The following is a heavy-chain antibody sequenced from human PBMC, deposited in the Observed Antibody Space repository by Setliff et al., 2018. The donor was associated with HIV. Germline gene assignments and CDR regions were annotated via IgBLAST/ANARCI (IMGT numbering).Heavy chain of an antibody. Sequence: ASVKVSCKASGYSFTTSGVSWVRQAPGQGLEWMGWVNPNSGGTNYAQKFQGRVTMTTDTSVSTAYMEVSSLTSDDTAVYYCARTTTVTTEVWGQGTLVTVSS. CDR3: ARTTTVTTEV. V-gene: IGHV1-2*02. CDR2: VNPNSGGT. D-gene: IGHD4-17*01. CDR1: GYSFTTSG. J-gene: IGHJ4*02.